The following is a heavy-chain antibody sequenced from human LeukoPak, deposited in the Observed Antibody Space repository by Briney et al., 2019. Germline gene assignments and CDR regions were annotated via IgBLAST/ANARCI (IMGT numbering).Heavy chain of an antibody. CDR2: IKQDGSEK. Sequence: GGSLRLSCAASGFTFSSYWMSWVRQAPGKGLEWVANIKQDGSEKYYVDSVKGRFTISRDNAKNSLYLQMNSLRAEDTAVYYCARARYFDWLLADAFDIWGQGTMVTVSS. CDR3: ARARYFDWLLADAFDI. V-gene: IGHV3-7*01. CDR1: GFTFSSYW. D-gene: IGHD3-9*01. J-gene: IGHJ3*02.